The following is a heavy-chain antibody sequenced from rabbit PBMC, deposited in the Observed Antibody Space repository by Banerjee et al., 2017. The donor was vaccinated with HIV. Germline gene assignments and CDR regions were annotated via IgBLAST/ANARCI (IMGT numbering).Heavy chain of an antibody. CDR3: ARDAGTTYYSGYFNL. J-gene: IGHJ4*01. CDR2: IYPDYGTT. CDR1: GFSFSSSHY. V-gene: IGHV1S40*01. D-gene: IGHD8-1*01. Sequence: QSLEESGGDLVKPGASLTLTCTASGFSFSSSHYICWVRQAPGKGLEWIAYIYPDYGTTDYASWVNGRFTISKTSSTTVTLQMTSLTAADTATYFCARDAGTTYYSGYFNLWGPGTLVTVS.